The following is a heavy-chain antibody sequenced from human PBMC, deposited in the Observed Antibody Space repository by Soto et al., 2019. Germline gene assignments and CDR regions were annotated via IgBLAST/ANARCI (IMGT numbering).Heavy chain of an antibody. CDR2: ISRDGSSS. D-gene: IGHD7-27*01. CDR1: GISFDDNA. CDR3: ARLGPGD. J-gene: IGHJ4*02. V-gene: IGHV5-10-1*01. Sequence: GESLKISCKVSGISFDDNAISWVRQMPGKGLEWMGRISRDGSSSSYSPSFQGHVSIYADRTTNTAYLQWSNLTTSDTAMYYCARLGPGDWGQGTSVTVSS.